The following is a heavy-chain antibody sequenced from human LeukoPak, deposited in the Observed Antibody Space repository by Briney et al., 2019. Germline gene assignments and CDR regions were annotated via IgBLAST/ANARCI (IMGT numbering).Heavy chain of an antibody. CDR1: RFTFSSYT. J-gene: IGHJ4*02. D-gene: IGHD6-19*01. V-gene: IGHV3-23*01. CDR2: ISGSGDTT. CDR3: ARGSTYSSGWYTGFDY. Sequence: GGSLRLSCAASRFTFSSYTMSWVRQAPGKGLEWVSAISGSGDTTYYADSVKGRFTISRDNAKKSVYLQMNSLRAEDTAVYYCARGSTYSSGWYTGFDYWGQGTLVTVSS.